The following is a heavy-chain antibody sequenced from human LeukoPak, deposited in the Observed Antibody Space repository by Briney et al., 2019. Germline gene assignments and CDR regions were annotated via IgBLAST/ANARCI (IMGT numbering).Heavy chain of an antibody. CDR3: ARALSRVVLYFSGRWFDP. V-gene: IGHV1-8*01. J-gene: IGHJ5*02. CDR1: GYIFTSYD. CDR2: MNPNSGNT. D-gene: IGHD2-8*02. Sequence: ASVKVSCKASGYIFTSYDINCVRQATGHGLEWMGWMNPNSGNTGYAQKFQGRVTMTRNTSKGTAYMELSSLRSVDTDVYYCARALSRVVLYFSGRWFDPWGQGTLVTVPS.